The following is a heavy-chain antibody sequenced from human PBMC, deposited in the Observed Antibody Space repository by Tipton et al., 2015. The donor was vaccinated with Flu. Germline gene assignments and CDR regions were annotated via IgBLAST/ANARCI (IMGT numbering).Heavy chain of an antibody. CDR2: IDWDDDE. CDR1: GFSLSTSGVC. J-gene: IGHJ6*03. Sequence: LVKPTQTLTLTCTFSGFSLSTSGVCVSWIRQPPGKALEWLARIDWDDDEHYTTSLKTRLTIPKDTSKNQVVLTMTNMDPVDTATYYCARSLSYDYVEHFYYYYMDVWGKGTTVTVSS. V-gene: IGHV2-70*11. CDR3: ARSLSYDYVEHFYYYYMDV. D-gene: IGHD3-16*01.